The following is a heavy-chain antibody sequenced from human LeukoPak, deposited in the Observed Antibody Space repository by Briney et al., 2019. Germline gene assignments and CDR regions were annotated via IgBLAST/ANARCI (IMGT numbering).Heavy chain of an antibody. CDR1: GYTFIGYY. J-gene: IGHJ5*02. D-gene: IGHD2-2*01. CDR2: INPNSGGT. CDR3: ARDTVVPAAIWFDP. V-gene: IGHV1-2*02. Sequence: ASVKVSRKASGYTFIGYYMHWVRQPPGQGLEWMGWINPNSGGTNYAQKFQGRLTMTRNTSISTAYMELSRLRSDDTAVYYCARDTVVPAAIWFDPWGQGTLVTVSS.